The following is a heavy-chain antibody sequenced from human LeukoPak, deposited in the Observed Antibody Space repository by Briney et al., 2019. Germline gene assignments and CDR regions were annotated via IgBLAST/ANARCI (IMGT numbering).Heavy chain of an antibody. CDR3: ASTDRVLTGSLYYYYMDV. CDR2: INPSGGST. D-gene: IGHD3-9*01. CDR1: GYTFTGYY. J-gene: IGHJ6*03. Sequence: GSVKVSCKTSGYTFTGYYMHWVRQAPGQGLEWMGIINPSGGSTSYAQKFQGRVTMTRDTSTSTVYMELSSLRSEDTAVYYCASTDRVLTGSLYYYYMDVWGKGTTVTISS. V-gene: IGHV1-46*01.